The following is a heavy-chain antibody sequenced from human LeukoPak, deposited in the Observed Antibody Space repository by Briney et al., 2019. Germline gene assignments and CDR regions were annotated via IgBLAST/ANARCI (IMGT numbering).Heavy chain of an antibody. CDR1: GGSISSSNYY. J-gene: IGHJ4*02. V-gene: IGHV4-39*01. CDR2: IYYSGGT. CDR3: ARLERVGFSLAY. Sequence: RTSETLSLTCTVSGGSISSSNYYWGWIRQPPGKGLEWIGSIYYSGGTYYSPSLKSRVTLSVDTSKNQFSLKLTSVTAADTAVYYCARLERVGFSLAYWGQGTLVTVSS. D-gene: IGHD3-3*01.